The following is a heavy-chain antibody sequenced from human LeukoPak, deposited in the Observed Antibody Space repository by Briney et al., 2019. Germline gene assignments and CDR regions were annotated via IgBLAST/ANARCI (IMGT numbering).Heavy chain of an antibody. Sequence: PGGSLRLSCAASGFTFSSYWMNWVRHVPGKGLVWVSHINTFGTSATYADSVKGRFTISRDNAKNTLYLQMNSLRVEDTAVYYCARDNGYKFDYWGQGTLVTVSS. D-gene: IGHD5-24*01. CDR2: INTFGTSA. V-gene: IGHV3-74*01. J-gene: IGHJ4*02. CDR3: ARDNGYKFDY. CDR1: GFTFSSYW.